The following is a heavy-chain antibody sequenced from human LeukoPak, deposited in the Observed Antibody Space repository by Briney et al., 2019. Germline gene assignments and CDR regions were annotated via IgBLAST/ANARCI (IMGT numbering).Heavy chain of an antibody. V-gene: IGHV3-21*01. CDR3: AKEGDTYGYGHGQNDY. Sequence: GGSLRLSCAASGFTFSDFSLSWVRQAPGKGLEWVSFISRTSSCIFLADSVKGRFTISRDNAKNSLYLQMNSLIVEDTAVYYCAKEGDTYGYGHGQNDYWGQGALVTVSS. J-gene: IGHJ4*02. CDR1: GFTFSDFS. D-gene: IGHD5-18*01. CDR2: ISRTSSCI.